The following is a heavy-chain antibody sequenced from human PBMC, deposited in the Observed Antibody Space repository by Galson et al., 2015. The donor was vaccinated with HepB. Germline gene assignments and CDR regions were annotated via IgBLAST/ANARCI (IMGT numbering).Heavy chain of an antibody. J-gene: IGHJ6*02. V-gene: IGHV4-39*02. Sequence: SETLSLTCTVSGGSISSSSYYWGWIRQPPGKGLEWIGSIYYSGSTYYNPSLKSRVTISVDTSKNQFSLKLSSVTAADTAVYYCAREVVPAAIRILHYGMDVWGQGTTVTVSS. CDR2: IYYSGST. D-gene: IGHD2-2*02. CDR3: AREVVPAAIRILHYGMDV. CDR1: GGSISSSSYY.